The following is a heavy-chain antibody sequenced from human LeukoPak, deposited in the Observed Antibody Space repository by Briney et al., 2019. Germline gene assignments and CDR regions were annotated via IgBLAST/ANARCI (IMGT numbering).Heavy chain of an antibody. CDR1: GFTFSSYA. CDR2: ISGSGGTGT. Sequence: GGSLRLSCAASGFTFSSYAMSWVRQAPGKGLEWVSTISGSGGTGTYYADSVKGRFTISRDNSKITLYLPMNSLRAEDTAVYYCVKDRGGSPFYGMDVWGQGTTVTVSS. CDR3: VKDRGGSPFYGMDV. J-gene: IGHJ6*02. V-gene: IGHV3-23*01. D-gene: IGHD1-26*01.